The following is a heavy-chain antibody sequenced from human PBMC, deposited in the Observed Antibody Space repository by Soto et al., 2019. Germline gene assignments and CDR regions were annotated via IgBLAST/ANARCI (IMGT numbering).Heavy chain of an antibody. CDR2: IYYSGST. D-gene: IGHD2-2*02. J-gene: IGHJ5*02. CDR1: GGSISSTIYD. CDR3: ARCTVVVRADIHWLEH. V-gene: IGHV4-39*01. Sequence: SETRWRTCTVCGGSISSTIYDWCWIRQRPGKGLEWIGSIYYSGSTYYNPSLKSRVTISVDKSKNQFSLKLSSVTAADKAVYYCARCTVVVRADIHWLEHWGQGPVVNVS.